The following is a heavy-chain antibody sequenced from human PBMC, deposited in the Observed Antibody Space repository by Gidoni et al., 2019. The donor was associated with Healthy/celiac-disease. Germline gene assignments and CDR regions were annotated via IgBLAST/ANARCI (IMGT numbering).Heavy chain of an antibody. J-gene: IGHJ4*02. CDR1: GGSFSGYY. CDR3: ARGRPILLWFGESVTPFDY. V-gene: IGHV4-34*01. D-gene: IGHD3-10*01. Sequence: QVQLQQWGAGLLKPSETLSLTCAVYGGSFSGYYWSWIRQPPGKGLEWIGEINHSGSTNYNPSLKSRVTISVDTSKNQFSLKLRSVTAADTAVYYCARGRPILLWFGESVTPFDYWGQGTLVTVSS. CDR2: INHSGST.